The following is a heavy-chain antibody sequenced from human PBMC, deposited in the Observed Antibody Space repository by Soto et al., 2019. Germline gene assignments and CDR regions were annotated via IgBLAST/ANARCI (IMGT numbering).Heavy chain of an antibody. CDR2: IYFTGNT. V-gene: IGHV4-39*01. D-gene: IGHD6-25*01. CDR1: AGSITSSSHF. J-gene: IGHJ5*02. CDR3: AGQTFTIAAASYGRSNWFDP. Sequence: SETLSLTCSASAGSITSSSHFWGWVRQPPGKGLEWIGTIYFTGNTYYTPSLKIRLTMSIDTSKNEFSLRLNSVTAADTAVYYCAGQTFTIAAASYGRSNWFDPWGPGTLVTVSS.